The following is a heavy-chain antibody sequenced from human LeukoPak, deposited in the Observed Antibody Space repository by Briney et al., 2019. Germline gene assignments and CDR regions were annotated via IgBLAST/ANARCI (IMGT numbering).Heavy chain of an antibody. J-gene: IGHJ4*02. D-gene: IGHD4-11*01. CDR1: GNRFINSW. CDR3: ARLEDTNYEGYYFDY. Sequence: GESLKISCKGSGNRFINSWIGWVRQMSGQGLEWMGFIYPGDSNTRYSPSFQGQVTISVDKSISTAYLHWSSLKASDTAMYYCARLEDTNYEGYYFDYWGQGTLVTVSS. V-gene: IGHV5-51*01. CDR2: IYPGDSNT.